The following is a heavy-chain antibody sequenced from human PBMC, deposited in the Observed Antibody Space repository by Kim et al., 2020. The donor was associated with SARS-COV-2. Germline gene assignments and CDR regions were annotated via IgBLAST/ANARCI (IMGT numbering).Heavy chain of an antibody. Sequence: SETLSLTCSVSGVSISSSSYYWGWIRQPPGKGLEWIGSIYYSGTTYYNPSLKSLVTMSVDTSKNQFSLKLTSVTAADTAVYYCAGYSSGWTSLDYFDYWGQGTLVTVSS. V-gene: IGHV4-39*07. CDR2: IYYSGTT. D-gene: IGHD6-19*01. CDR1: GVSISSSSYY. CDR3: AGYSSGWTSLDYFDY. J-gene: IGHJ4*02.